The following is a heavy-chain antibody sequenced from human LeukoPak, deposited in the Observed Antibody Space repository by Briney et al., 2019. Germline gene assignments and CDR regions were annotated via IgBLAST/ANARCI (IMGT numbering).Heavy chain of an antibody. CDR1: GGSISSYY. V-gene: IGHV4-4*07. CDR2: IYTSGST. J-gene: IGHJ6*03. CDR3: AGEDFVRIQLWLSYYMDV. D-gene: IGHD5-18*01. Sequence: PSETLSLTCTVSGGSISSYYWSWIRQPAGKGLEWIGRIYTSGSTNYNPSLKSRVTMSVDTSKNQFSLKLSSVTAADTAVYYCAGEDFVRIQLWLSYYMDVWGKGTTVTVSS.